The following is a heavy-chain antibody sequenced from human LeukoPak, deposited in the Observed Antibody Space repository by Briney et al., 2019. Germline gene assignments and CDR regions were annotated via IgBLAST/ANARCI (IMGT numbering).Heavy chain of an antibody. J-gene: IGHJ4*02. D-gene: IGHD2-2*01. CDR2: IKQDGSEK. Sequence: GGSLRLSCAASGFTFSSYWMSWVRQAPGKGLEWVANIKQDGSEKYYVDSVKGRFTISRDNAKNSLYLQTNSLRAEDTAVYYCASEREHCSSTGCHYYFDYWGQGTLVTVSS. CDR1: GFTFSSYW. V-gene: IGHV3-7*01. CDR3: ASEREHCSSTGCHYYFDY.